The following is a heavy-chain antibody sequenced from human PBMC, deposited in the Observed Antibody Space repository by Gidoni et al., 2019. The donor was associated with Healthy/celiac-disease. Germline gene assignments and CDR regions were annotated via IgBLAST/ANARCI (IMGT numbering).Heavy chain of an antibody. V-gene: IGHV3-23*01. D-gene: IGHD6-6*01. CDR1: GFTFSSYA. Sequence: EVQLLESGGGLVQPGGSLRLPCAASGFTFSSYAMSWVRQAQGKGLEWVSAISGSGGSTYYADSVKGRFTISRDNSKNTLDLQMNSRRAEDTAVYYCVVAARPGDPWGQGTLVTVSS. CDR2: ISGSGGST. J-gene: IGHJ5*02. CDR3: VVAARPGDP.